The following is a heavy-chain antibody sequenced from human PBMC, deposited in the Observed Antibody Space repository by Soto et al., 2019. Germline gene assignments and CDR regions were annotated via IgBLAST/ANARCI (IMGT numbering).Heavy chain of an antibody. CDR2: IWYDGSNQ. J-gene: IGHJ4*02. CDR1: GFTFSSYG. Sequence: GGSLRLSCAASGFTFSSYGMHWVRQAPGKGLEWVSVIWYDGSNQYYADSVKGRFTISRDNSKNTLFLQMNSLRAEDTAVYSCARDGGFRSGTSYLDYWGQGTLVTVSS. D-gene: IGHD2-15*01. CDR3: ARDGGFRSGTSYLDY. V-gene: IGHV3-33*01.